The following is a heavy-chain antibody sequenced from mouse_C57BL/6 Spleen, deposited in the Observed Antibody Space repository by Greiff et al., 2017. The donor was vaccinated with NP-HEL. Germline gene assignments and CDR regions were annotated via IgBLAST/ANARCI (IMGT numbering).Heavy chain of an antibody. D-gene: IGHD4-1*01. Sequence: VQLQESGPGLVQPSQSLSITCTVSGFSLTSYGVHWVRQSPGKGLAWLGVLWRGGSTDYNAAFKSRLSINKDNSKSQVFFKMNSLQADDTAIYYCAISGTGAMDYWGQGTSVTVSS. J-gene: IGHJ4*01. CDR3: AISGTGAMDY. CDR2: LWRGGST. CDR1: GFSLTSYG. V-gene: IGHV2-5*01.